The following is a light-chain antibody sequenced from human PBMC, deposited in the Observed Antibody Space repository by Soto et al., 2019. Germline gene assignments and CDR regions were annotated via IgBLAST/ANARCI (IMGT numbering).Light chain of an antibody. CDR2: EVN. CDR3: CSYAGSDSVV. J-gene: IGLJ2*01. V-gene: IGLV2-8*01. Sequence: QSALTQPPSASGSRGQSVTISCTGTSVDINYVSWFQQHPGKAPKLIICEVNKRPSGVPDRFSGSKSGNTASLTVSGLQDEDEADYYCCSYAGSDSVVFGGGTKLTVL. CDR1: SVDINY.